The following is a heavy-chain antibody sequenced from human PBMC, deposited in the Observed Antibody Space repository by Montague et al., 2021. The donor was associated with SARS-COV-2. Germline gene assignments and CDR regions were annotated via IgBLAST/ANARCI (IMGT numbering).Heavy chain of an antibody. V-gene: IGHV4-39*01. D-gene: IGHD1-20*01. CDR3: AKVERSGNWCHFFDL. CDR2: IYSFGRA. CDR1: GGSLSSDGFY. Sequence: SETLSLTCVVSGGSLSSDGFYWGWIRQPPGKGLEWIGTIYSFGRAYTNPSLNSRVTMSADTSKGQVSLNLTSVTAADTAVYYCAKVERSGNWCHFFDLWGQGALVTASS. J-gene: IGHJ4*02.